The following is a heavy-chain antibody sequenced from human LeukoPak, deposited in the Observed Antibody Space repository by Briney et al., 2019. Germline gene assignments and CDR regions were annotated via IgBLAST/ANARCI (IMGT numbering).Heavy chain of an antibody. CDR3: ARVVDYGWFDP. Sequence: GGSLRLSCTASGFTFSNYWMGWARQAPGKGLEWVANIKEDGTTIYYVDSVKGRFTISRDNAKNSLYLQMNSVRDEDTAVYYCARVVDYGWFDPWGQGTLVAVSS. CDR1: GFTFSNYW. CDR2: IKEDGTTI. J-gene: IGHJ5*02. D-gene: IGHD3-16*01. V-gene: IGHV3-7*01.